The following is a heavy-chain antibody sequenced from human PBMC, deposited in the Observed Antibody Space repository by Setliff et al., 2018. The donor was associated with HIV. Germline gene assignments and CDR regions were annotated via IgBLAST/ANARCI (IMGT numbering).Heavy chain of an antibody. V-gene: IGHV3-48*04. CDR1: GFTFSSYW. J-gene: IGHJ3*02. CDR3: ARSRSTRDAFDT. CDR2: ISRNSDTI. D-gene: IGHD2-2*01. Sequence: GGSLRLSCAASGFTFSSYWINWVRQAPGKGLEWLSYISRNSDTIYYADSVKGRFTITRDNARNSLYLEMNTLRAEDTALYYCARSRSTRDAFDTWGQGTMVTVSS.